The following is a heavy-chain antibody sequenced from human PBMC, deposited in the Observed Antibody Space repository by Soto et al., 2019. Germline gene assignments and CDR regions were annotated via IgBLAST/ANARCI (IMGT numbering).Heavy chain of an antibody. Sequence: PTLVNPTQTLTLTCTFSGFSLSTSGMCVSWIRQPPGKALEWLARIDWDDDKYYSTSLKTRLTISKDTSKNQVVLTMTNMDPVDTATYYCAHFYDSSGYTGYWGQGTLVTVSS. CDR3: AHFYDSSGYTGY. J-gene: IGHJ4*02. CDR2: IDWDDDK. CDR1: GFSLSTSGMC. V-gene: IGHV2-70*12. D-gene: IGHD3-22*01.